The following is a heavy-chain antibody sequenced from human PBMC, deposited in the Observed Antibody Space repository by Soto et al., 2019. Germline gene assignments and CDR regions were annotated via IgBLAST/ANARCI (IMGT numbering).Heavy chain of an antibody. CDR2: IWYDGSNK. CDR1: GFTFSSYG. V-gene: IGHV3-33*01. J-gene: IGHJ5*02. D-gene: IGHD2-2*01. CDR3: AREGSNRSTRGWFDP. Sequence: GGSLRLSCAASGFTFSSYGMHWVRQAPGKGLEWVAVIWYDGSNKYYADSVKGRFTISRDNSKNTLYLQMNSLRAEDTAVYYCAREGSNRSTRGWFDPWGQGTLVTVSS.